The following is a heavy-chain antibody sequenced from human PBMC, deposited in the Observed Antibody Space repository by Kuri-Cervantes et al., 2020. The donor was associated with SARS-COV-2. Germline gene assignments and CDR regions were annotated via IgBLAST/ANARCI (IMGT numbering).Heavy chain of an antibody. CDR3: ARPGGFLDV. CDR1: GGSFSGYY. V-gene: IGHV4-34*01. J-gene: IGHJ6*04. CDR2: INHSGST. D-gene: IGHD4-23*01. Sequence: GSLRLSCAVYGGSFSGYYWSWIRQPPGKGLEWIGEINHSGSTNYNPSFKSRVTISVDTSKNQFSLKLSSVTAADTAVYYCARPGGFLDVWGKGTTVTVSS.